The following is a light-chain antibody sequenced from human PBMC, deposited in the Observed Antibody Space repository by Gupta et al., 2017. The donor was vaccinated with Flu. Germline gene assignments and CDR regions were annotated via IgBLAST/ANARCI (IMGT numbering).Light chain of an antibody. CDR2: GAS. CDR1: QSVSSN. J-gene: IGKJ1*01. CDR3: QQYNDWPRT. V-gene: IGKV3-15*01. Sequence: EIVMTQSPVTLSVSPGERATLSRRASQSVSSNLAWYQQKPGQAPRLLIYGASTRATGIPARFSGSGSGTEFTLTISSLQSEDLAFYYCQQYNDWPRTFGLGTKVEIK.